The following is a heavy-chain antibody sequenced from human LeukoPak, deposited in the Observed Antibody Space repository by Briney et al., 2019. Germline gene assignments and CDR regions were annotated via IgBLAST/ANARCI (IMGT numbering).Heavy chain of an antibody. D-gene: IGHD6-19*01. CDR1: GYTFISYY. V-gene: IGHV1-46*01. CDR3: ARGSWTSIAVAGPFDY. Sequence: ASVKVSCKTSGYTFISYYMHWVRQAPGQGLEWMGRTNPSGSSTRYAQKFQGRVTMTKDTSTSTLYMELSSLGSEDTAVYYCARGSWTSIAVAGPFDYWGQGTLVTVSS. CDR2: TNPSGSST. J-gene: IGHJ4*02.